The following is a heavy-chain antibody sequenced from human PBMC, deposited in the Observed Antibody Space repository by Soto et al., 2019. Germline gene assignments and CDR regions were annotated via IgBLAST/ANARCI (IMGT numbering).Heavy chain of an antibody. J-gene: IGHJ4*02. D-gene: IGHD4-17*01. CDR2: IYYSGST. CDR1: GGSISTYD. Sequence: SETLSLTCTVSGGSISTYDWRWIRQPAGKGLEWIGTIYYSGSTYYNPSLKRRVTISVDTSKNQFSLKLSSVTAADTAVYYCARQFSVYGDYGRYFDFWGQGTLVTVSS. V-gene: IGHV4-59*04. CDR3: ARQFSVYGDYGRYFDF.